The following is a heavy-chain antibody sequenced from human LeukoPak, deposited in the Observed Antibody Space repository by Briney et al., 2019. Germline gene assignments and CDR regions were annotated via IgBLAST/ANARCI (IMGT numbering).Heavy chain of an antibody. V-gene: IGHV4-39*01. Sequence: SETLSLTCTVSGGSIRSSYYYWGWIRRPPGKGLEWIGSIYDSGSTYYNPSLKSRVTISVDTSKNQFSLKLNSVTAADTAVYYCARLVSDSSGYYNFDYWGQGTLVTVSS. CDR3: ARLVSDSSGYYNFDY. CDR2: IYDSGST. J-gene: IGHJ4*02. D-gene: IGHD3-22*01. CDR1: GGSIRSSYYY.